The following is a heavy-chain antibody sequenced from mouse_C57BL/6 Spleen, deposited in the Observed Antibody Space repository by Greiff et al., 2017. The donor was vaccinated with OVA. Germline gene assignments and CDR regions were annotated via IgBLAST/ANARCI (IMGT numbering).Heavy chain of an antibody. CDR2: IDPSDSYT. V-gene: IGHV1-69*01. D-gene: IGHD1-1*01. CDR3: ARPPYYYGSSSWFAY. J-gene: IGHJ3*01. CDR1: GYTFTSYW. Sequence: VQLQQPGAELVMPGASVKLSCKASGYTFTSYWMHWVKQRPGQGLEWIGEIDPSDSYTNYNQKFKGKSTLTVDKSSSTAYMQLSSLTSEDSAVYYCARPPYYYGSSSWFAYWGQGTLVTVSA.